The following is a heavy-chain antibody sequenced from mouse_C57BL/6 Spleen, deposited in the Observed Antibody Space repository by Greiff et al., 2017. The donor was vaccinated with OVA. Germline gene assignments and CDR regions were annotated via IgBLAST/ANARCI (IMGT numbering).Heavy chain of an antibody. CDR2: IDPSDSYT. Sequence: QVQLQQPGAELVRPGTSVKLSCKASGYTFTSYWMHWVKQRPGQGLEWIGVIDPSDSYTNYNQKFKGKATLTVDTSSSTAYMQLSSLTSEDSAVYYCARGRRSWYVDVWGTGTTVTVSS. J-gene: IGHJ1*03. D-gene: IGHD2-12*01. CDR3: ARGRRSWYVDV. CDR1: GYTFTSYW. V-gene: IGHV1-59*01.